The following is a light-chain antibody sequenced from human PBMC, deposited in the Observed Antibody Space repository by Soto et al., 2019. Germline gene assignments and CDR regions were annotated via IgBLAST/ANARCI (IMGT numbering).Light chain of an antibody. V-gene: IGKV1-39*01. CDR3: QQTYSMPPT. Sequence: DIQMTQSPSSLSASVGDRVTITCRTSQDINSYLNWYQHKPGKAPTLLIFAASTLQSGVPSRFSGSGTETDFTLTISSLQPEDYATYFCQQTYSMPPTFGPGTKVDIK. CDR1: QDINSY. CDR2: AAS. J-gene: IGKJ3*01.